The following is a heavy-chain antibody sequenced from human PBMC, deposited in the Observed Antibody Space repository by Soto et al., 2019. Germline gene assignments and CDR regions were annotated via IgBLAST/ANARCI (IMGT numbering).Heavy chain of an antibody. CDR2: IIPIFGTA. CDR3: AGGGYIVVVTATPGYGMDV. J-gene: IGHJ6*02. V-gene: IGHV1-69*01. Sequence: QVQLVQSGAEVKKPGSSVKVSCKASGGTFSSYAISWVRQAPGQGLEWMGGIIPIFGTANYAQKFQGRVTITADESTSTAYVELSSLRSEDTAVYYCAGGGYIVVVTATPGYGMDVWGQGTTVTVSS. D-gene: IGHD2-21*02. CDR1: GGTFSSYA.